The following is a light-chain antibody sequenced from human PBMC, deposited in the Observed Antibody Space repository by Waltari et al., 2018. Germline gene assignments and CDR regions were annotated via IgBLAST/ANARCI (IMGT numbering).Light chain of an antibody. CDR3: QQRSGWFT. J-gene: IGKJ3*01. V-gene: IGKV3-11*01. Sequence: EIVLTQSPATLSLFPGERATLPCRASKSVSSSLAWYQQKPGQSPRLLIYDASNRAAGIPARFSGSGSGTDFTLTISSLEPEDFAVYYCQQRSGWFTFGPGTKVDIK. CDR2: DAS. CDR1: KSVSSS.